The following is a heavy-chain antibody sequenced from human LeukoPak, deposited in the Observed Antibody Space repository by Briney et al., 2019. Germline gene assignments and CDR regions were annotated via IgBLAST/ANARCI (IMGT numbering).Heavy chain of an antibody. CDR3: AKDDIPYYYDSSGYYDDY. J-gene: IGHJ4*02. Sequence: GGSLRLSCAASGFTFSSHWMHWVRPAPGKGLEWVSAISGGGGSTYYADSVKGRFTISRDNSKNTLYLQMNSLRAEDTAVYYCAKDDIPYYYDSSGYYDDYWGQGTLVTVSS. CDR2: ISGGGGST. V-gene: IGHV3-23*01. CDR1: GFTFSSHW. D-gene: IGHD3-22*01.